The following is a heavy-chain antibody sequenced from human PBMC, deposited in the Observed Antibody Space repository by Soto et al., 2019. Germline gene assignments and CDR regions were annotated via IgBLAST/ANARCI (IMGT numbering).Heavy chain of an antibody. CDR2: IYYSGST. Sequence: SETLSLTCTVSGGSISSYYRSWIRQPPGKGLEWIGYIYYSGSTNYNPSLKSRVTISVDTSKNQFSLKLSSATAADTAVYYCAGSGSYYGDFDYWGQGTLVTVSS. CDR3: AGSGSYYGDFDY. V-gene: IGHV4-59*01. CDR1: GGSISSYY. J-gene: IGHJ4*02. D-gene: IGHD1-26*01.